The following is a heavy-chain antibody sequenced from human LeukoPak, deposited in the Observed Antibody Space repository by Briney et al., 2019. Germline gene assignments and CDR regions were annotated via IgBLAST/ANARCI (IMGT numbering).Heavy chain of an antibody. CDR1: GGSISSYY. V-gene: IGHV4-59*01. Sequence: SETLSLICTVSGGSISSYYWSWLRQPPGKGLEWIGYIYYSGSTNYNPSLKSRVTISVDTSKNQFSLKLSSVTAADTAVYYCARSRLLYSSSWYDAFDIWGQGTMVTVSS. J-gene: IGHJ3*02. D-gene: IGHD6-13*01. CDR2: IYYSGST. CDR3: ARSRLLYSSSWYDAFDI.